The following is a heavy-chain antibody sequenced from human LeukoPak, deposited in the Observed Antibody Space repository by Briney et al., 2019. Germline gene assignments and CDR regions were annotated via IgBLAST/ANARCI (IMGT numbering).Heavy chain of an antibody. CDR1: GGSIRSYY. D-gene: IGHD2-21*02. CDR3: ARRVTSTSYFDY. J-gene: IGHJ4*02. Sequence: SETLSLTCTVSGGSIRSYYWIWIRQPPGKGLEWIGNIYYSGNTYYNPSLKSRVTISVDTSKDQFSLRLTSVTAADTAVYYCARRVTSTSYFDYWSQGALVTVSS. V-gene: IGHV4-59*01. CDR2: IYYSGNT.